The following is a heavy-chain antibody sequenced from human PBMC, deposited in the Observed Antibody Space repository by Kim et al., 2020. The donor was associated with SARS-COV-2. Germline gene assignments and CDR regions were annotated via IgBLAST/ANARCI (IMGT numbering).Heavy chain of an antibody. CDR2: IYSDGNT. CDR3: SWGYSFSSDGFYR. Sequence: GGSLRLSCAASGFTVSNNYMRWVRQAPGKGLEWVSVIYSDGNTNYEDSAKGSCTITTDNSKNTTQLQLISRLADDTTAYYCSWGYSFSSDGFYRWG. CDR1: GFTVSNNY. J-gene: IGHJ5*02. V-gene: IGHV3-66*01. D-gene: IGHD1-1*01.